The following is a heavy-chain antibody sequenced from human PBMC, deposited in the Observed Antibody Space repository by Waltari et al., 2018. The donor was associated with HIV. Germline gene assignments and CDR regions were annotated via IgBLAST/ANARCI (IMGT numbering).Heavy chain of an antibody. D-gene: IGHD3-10*01. V-gene: IGHV1-8*01. J-gene: IGHJ4*02. CDR1: GYTFTTYD. CDR3: ARGQFTFDS. CDR2: MNPHSGDT. Sequence: QIQLVQSGPSVKNPGASVKVSCKAFGYTFTTYDINWGRQAAGQGLEWMGWMNPHSGDTGSAQQVQGRLTMTRDTSMSTAFMELNNLRPEDTAIYYCARGQFTFDSWGQGALVTVSS.